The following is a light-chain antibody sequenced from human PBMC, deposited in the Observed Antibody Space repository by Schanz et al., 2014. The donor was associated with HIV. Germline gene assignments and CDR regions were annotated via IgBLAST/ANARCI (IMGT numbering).Light chain of an antibody. CDR2: DVN. CDR3: SSYKISDARV. J-gene: IGLJ3*02. V-gene: IGLV2-14*03. Sequence: QSALTQPASVSGSPGQSITISCTGTSNDVGGYNYVSWYQQHPGKAPKLMIYDVNNRPSGVSNRFSGSKSGNTASLTISGLQADDEAYYYCSSYKISDARVFGGGTKLTVL. CDR1: SNDVGGYNY.